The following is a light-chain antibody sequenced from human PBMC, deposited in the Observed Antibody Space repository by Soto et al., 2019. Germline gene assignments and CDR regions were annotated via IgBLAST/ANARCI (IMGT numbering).Light chain of an antibody. CDR1: SSDVGGYNY. CDR3: SGRI. J-gene: IGLJ1*01. V-gene: IGLV2-8*01. Sequence: QSALTQPPSASGSPGQSVTISCTGTSSDVGGYNYVSWYQQHPGKAPKLMIYEVSKRPSGVPDRFSGSKSGNTASLTVSGLQAEDEADYYCSGRIFGTGTKLTVL. CDR2: EVS.